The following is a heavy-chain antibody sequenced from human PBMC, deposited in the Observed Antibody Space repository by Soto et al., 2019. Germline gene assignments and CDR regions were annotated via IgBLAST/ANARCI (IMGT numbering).Heavy chain of an antibody. V-gene: IGHV3-9*01. D-gene: IGHD3-10*01. Sequence: EVQMVESGGGLVQPGRSLRLSCAASGFTFDDYAMHWVRQAPGKGLEWVSGISWNSNSIGYADSVKGRFTISRDNAKNSLYLQMNSLRADDTALYYCAKGKLRFGELLLGWFDPWGQGNLVTVSS. J-gene: IGHJ5*02. CDR2: ISWNSNSI. CDR1: GFTFDDYA. CDR3: AKGKLRFGELLLGWFDP.